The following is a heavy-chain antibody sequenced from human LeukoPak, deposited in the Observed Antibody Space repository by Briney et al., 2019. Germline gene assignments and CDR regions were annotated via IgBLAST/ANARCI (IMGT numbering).Heavy chain of an antibody. CDR1: GLTFSDFG. D-gene: IGHD5-18*01. J-gene: IGHJ4*02. Sequence: GGSLRLSCGASGLTFSDFGMHWVRQAPGKGLEWVSAISGSGGSTYYADSVKGRFTISRDNSKNTLYLQMNSLRAEDTAVYYCAKVPRGYSYGYSDYWGQGTLVTVSS. CDR2: ISGSGGST. V-gene: IGHV3-23*01. CDR3: AKVPRGYSYGYSDY.